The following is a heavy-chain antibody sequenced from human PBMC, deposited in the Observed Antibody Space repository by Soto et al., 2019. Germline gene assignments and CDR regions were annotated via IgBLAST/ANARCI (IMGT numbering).Heavy chain of an antibody. J-gene: IGHJ6*02. CDR2: ISYDGQNK. V-gene: IGHV3-30*18. CDR1: GFTFTTFG. Sequence: QVQLVESGGGVVQPGGSLRLSCTASGFTFTTFGIHWVRQAPGKGLEWVALISYDGQNKDYSDSVKGRFTISRDNYKNTLTLQMNSLRAEETAVYYCAKDLQAYGDYNYYSYGMDVWGQGTTVSVSS. CDR3: AKDLQAYGDYNYYSYGMDV. D-gene: IGHD4-17*01.